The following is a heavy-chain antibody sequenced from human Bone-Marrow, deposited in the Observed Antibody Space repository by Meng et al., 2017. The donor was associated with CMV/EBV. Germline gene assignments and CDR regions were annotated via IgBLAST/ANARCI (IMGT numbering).Heavy chain of an antibody. J-gene: IGHJ5*02. D-gene: IGHD2-2*01. V-gene: IGHV1-8*01. CDR2: MDPNTGDP. CDR1: GYTFIDYD. CDR3: AKGLRRCRSTNCYPRFDP. Sequence: ASVKVSCKTFGYTFIDYDIAWLRLAPGQRLQWMGWMDPNTGDPGAVRSFQGRVTMTRDTSIDTAYMELHSLTSADTAIYYCAKGLRRCRSTNCYPRFDPWGQGTLVTVSS.